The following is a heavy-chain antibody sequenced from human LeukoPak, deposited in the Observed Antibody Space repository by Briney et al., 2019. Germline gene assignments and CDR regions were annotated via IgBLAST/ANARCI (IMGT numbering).Heavy chain of an antibody. D-gene: IGHD2-15*01. V-gene: IGHV4-34*01. CDR2: INHSGST. CDR1: GESFSGYY. J-gene: IGHJ3*02. Sequence: SETLSLTCAVYGESFSGYYWSWIRQPPGKGLEWIGEINHSGSTNYNPSLKSRVTISVDTSKNQFSLKLSSVTAADTAVYYCARGRDIVVVVAGFDIWGQGTMVTVSS. CDR3: ARGRDIVVVVAGFDI.